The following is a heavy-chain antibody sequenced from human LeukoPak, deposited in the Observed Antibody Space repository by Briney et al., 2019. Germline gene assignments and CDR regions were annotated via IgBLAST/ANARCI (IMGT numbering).Heavy chain of an antibody. CDR1: GGSISSSSYY. V-gene: IGHV4-39*07. CDR2: ISYSGST. Sequence: PSETLSLTCTVSGGSISSSSYYWGWIRQPPGKGLEWIGGISYSGSTYYNPSLKSRVTISVDTSKNQFSLKLSSVTAADTAVFYCARVPYDILTGYPFFDIWGQGTMVTVSS. D-gene: IGHD3-9*01. J-gene: IGHJ3*02. CDR3: ARVPYDILTGYPFFDI.